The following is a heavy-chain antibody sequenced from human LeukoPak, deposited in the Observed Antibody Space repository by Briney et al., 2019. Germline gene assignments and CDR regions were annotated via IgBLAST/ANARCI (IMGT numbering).Heavy chain of an antibody. CDR3: ARKQSYYYDSSGYLWAFDI. CDR2: INHSGST. Sequence: SETLSLTCAVYGGSFSGYYWSWIRQPPGKGLEWIGEINHSGSTNYNPSLKSRVTISVDTSKNQFSLKLSSVTAADMAVYYCARKQSYYYDSSGYLWAFDIWGQGTMVTVSS. J-gene: IGHJ3*02. CDR1: GGSFSGYY. V-gene: IGHV4-34*01. D-gene: IGHD3-22*01.